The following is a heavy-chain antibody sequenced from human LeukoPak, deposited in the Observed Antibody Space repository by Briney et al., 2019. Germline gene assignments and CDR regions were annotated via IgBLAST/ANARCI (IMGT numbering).Heavy chain of an antibody. CDR2: ITVTGDT. Sequence: GRSLRLSRAASGFTFSSYSMSWVRQAPGKGLEWVSGITVTGDTYYADSLKGRFTISRDNSRNTLYLQMNSLRADDTAVYYCAKVPVWQQLVDYWGQGTLVTVSS. J-gene: IGHJ4*02. V-gene: IGHV3-23*01. CDR1: GFTFSSYS. D-gene: IGHD6-13*01. CDR3: AKVPVWQQLVDY.